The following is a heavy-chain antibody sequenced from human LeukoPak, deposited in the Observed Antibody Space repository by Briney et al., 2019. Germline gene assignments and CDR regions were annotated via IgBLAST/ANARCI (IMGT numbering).Heavy chain of an antibody. D-gene: IGHD5-18*01. J-gene: IGHJ4*02. V-gene: IGHV7-4-1*02. CDR1: GYTFTSYA. CDR2: INTNTGNP. Sequence: ASVKVSCTASGYTFTSYAMNWVRQAPGQGLEWMGWINTNTGNPTYAQGFTGRFVFSLDTSVSTAYLQISSLKAEDTAVYYCARDHVDTAMVVVDYWGQGTLVTVSS. CDR3: ARDHVDTAMVVVDY.